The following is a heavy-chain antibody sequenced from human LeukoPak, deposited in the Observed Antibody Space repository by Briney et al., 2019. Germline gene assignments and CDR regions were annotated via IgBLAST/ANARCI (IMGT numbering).Heavy chain of an antibody. J-gene: IGHJ3*02. Sequence: SETLSLTCTDSGGCLSRYYWRGMWQPPRRGVEWMGYIYYSGSANYNPSLTSRVTISVDTSKHQFSLKLRSVTAADTAVYYCARAYYDIWTGFGALDIWGQGTMVTVSS. CDR1: GGCLSRYY. V-gene: IGHV4-59*01. CDR2: IYYSGSA. D-gene: IGHD3-9*01. CDR3: ARAYYDIWTGFGALDI.